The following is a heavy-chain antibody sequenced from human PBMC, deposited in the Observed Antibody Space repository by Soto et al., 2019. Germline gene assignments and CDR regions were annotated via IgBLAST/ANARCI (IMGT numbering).Heavy chain of an antibody. V-gene: IGHV3-23*01. CDR2: ISGSGGST. CDR1: GFTFSSYA. J-gene: IGHJ4*02. Sequence: GGSLRLSCAASGFTFSSYAMSWVRQAPGKGLEWVSAISGSGGSTYYADSVKGRFTISRDNSKNTLYLQMNSLRAEDTAVYYCAKDPRTIFGVVMVSPNTQFDYSGQGTLVTVSS. CDR3: AKDPRTIFGVVMVSPNTQFDY. D-gene: IGHD3-3*01.